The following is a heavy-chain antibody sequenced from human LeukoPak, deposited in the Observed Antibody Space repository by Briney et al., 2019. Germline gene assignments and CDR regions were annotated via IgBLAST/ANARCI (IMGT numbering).Heavy chain of an antibody. D-gene: IGHD4-23*01. J-gene: IGHJ1*01. V-gene: IGHV1-69*16. CDR3: TTYGSNIAEYFEH. Sequence: SVKVSCKASGGIYRRYSITWVRQAPGQGLEWMGGIVPPLGTANYAQKFQGRVTITTDESTNTAYMELTGLTSEDAAVYYCTTYGSNIAEYFEHWGQGTLVSVSS. CDR1: GGIYRRYS. CDR2: IVPPLGTA.